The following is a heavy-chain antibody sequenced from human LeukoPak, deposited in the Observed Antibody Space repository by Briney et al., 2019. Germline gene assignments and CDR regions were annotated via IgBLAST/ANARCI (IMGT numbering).Heavy chain of an antibody. D-gene: IGHD3-22*01. CDR2: INAGNGNA. J-gene: IGHJ1*01. Sequence: ASVKVSCKASGYTFTDYGMHWVRQAPGQRLESMAWINAGNGNAKYSQKFQGRVTITRDTSASTDYMELSSLRSEDTAVYYCARVPLHDRNDYYYPHWGQGTVVTVSS. CDR3: ARVPLHDRNDYYYPH. CDR1: GYTFTDYG. V-gene: IGHV1-3*01.